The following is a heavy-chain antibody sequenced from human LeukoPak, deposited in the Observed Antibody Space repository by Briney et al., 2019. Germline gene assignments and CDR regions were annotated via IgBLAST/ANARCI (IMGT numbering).Heavy chain of an antibody. V-gene: IGHV3-30*04. CDR2: ISHDGTNE. CDR3: AREGAYYDFWSRPFDY. D-gene: IGHD3-3*01. Sequence: GGSLRLSCAASGFTFSSYTMRWVRQAPGKGLEWVTIISHDGTNEYYADSVKGRFTISRDNSENTLYLQMNSLRNEDTAVYYCAREGAYYDFWSRPFDYWGQGTLVTVSS. J-gene: IGHJ4*02. CDR1: GFTFSSYT.